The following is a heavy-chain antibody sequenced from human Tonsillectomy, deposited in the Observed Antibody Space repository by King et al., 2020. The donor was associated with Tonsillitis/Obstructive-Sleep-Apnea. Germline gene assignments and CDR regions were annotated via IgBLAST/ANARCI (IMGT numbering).Heavy chain of an antibody. CDR3: ATESRYCSSTSCYTAFD. Sequence: QLVQSGAEVKKPGESLRISCKGSGYSFTSYWISWVRQMPGKGLEWMGRIDPSDSYTNYSPFFQGHVTISADKSIITASLQWSSLKAADTAMYYCATESRYCSSTSCYTAFDWGQGTLVTVSS. J-gene: IGHJ4*02. CDR1: GYSFTSYW. D-gene: IGHD2-2*02. V-gene: IGHV5-10-1*01. CDR2: IDPSDSYT.